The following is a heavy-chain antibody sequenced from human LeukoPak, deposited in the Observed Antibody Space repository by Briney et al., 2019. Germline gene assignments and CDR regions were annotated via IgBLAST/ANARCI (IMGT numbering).Heavy chain of an antibody. CDR2: IFPGDSDT. V-gene: IGHV5-51*01. Sequence: GESLKVSCKGSGYSFTSYCIGWVRQMPGKGLEWMGIIFPGDSDTRYSPSFQGQVTISADKSISTAYLQWSSLKASDTAMYYCARQSPGYCSGGSCRGFDYWGQGTLVTVSS. J-gene: IGHJ4*02. D-gene: IGHD2-15*01. CDR3: ARQSPGYCSGGSCRGFDY. CDR1: GYSFTSYC.